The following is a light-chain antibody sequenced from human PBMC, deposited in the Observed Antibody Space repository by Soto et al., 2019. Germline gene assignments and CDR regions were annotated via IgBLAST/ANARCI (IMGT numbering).Light chain of an antibody. CDR1: SSDVGGHDY. CDR2: HVT. CDR3: SSYTSSSTFV. V-gene: IGLV2-14*01. J-gene: IGLJ1*01. Sequence: QSALTQSASVSGSPGQSIPISSTGTSSDVGGHDYVSWYQQHPGKAPTLMIYHVTNRPSGVSRRFSGSKSGNTAFLIISGLQAEDEADYYCSSYTSSSTFVFGTGTKVTVL.